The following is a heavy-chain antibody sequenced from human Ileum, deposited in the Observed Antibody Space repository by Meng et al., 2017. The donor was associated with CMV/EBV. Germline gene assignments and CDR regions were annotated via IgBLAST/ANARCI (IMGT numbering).Heavy chain of an antibody. CDR3: ARDRENDYYFGGWFDP. V-gene: IGHV4-61*02. J-gene: IGHJ5*02. D-gene: IGHD2/OR15-2a*01. CDR2: IYTSGST. Sequence: VAVQEAGPGLVKPSPTPSPPCTVSGASISSGSYYWSWIRPPAGKGLEWIGRIYTSGSTSYNPSLKSRITISLDTSKNQFSLKLNSVTAADTAVYFCARDRENDYYFGGWFDPWGQGTLVTVSS. CDR1: GASISSGSYY.